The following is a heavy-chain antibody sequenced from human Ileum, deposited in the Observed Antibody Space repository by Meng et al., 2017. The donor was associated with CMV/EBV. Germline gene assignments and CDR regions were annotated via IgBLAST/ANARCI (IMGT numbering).Heavy chain of an antibody. Sequence: GQLQKWGAGLLKPSETLSLTCGVYGGSFSNYYWSWIRQSPGKGLEWIGEIHPSGSTYYNPSLNSRVTMSVDTSKNQFSLNLRSVTAADTAVYYCSRGADAYKSGGSWGQGTLVTVSS. J-gene: IGHJ5*02. CDR1: GGSFSNYY. D-gene: IGHD5-24*01. CDR2: IHPSGST. CDR3: SRGADAYKSGGS. V-gene: IGHV4-34*01.